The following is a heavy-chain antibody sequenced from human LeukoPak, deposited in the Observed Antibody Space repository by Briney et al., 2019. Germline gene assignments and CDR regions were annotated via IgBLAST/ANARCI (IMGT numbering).Heavy chain of an antibody. Sequence: GGSLRLSCAASGFTFSSYAMSWVRQAPGKGLECVSAISGSGGSTYYADSVKGRFTISRDNSKNTLYLQMNSLRAEDTAVYYCARQLGSNFPFDSSGYYDYWGQGTLVTVSS. J-gene: IGHJ4*02. CDR1: GFTFSSYA. V-gene: IGHV3-23*01. D-gene: IGHD3-22*01. CDR2: ISGSGGST. CDR3: ARQLGSNFPFDSSGYYDY.